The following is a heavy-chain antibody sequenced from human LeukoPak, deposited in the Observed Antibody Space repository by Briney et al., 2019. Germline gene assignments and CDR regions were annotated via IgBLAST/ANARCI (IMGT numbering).Heavy chain of an antibody. Sequence: AAETLSLTCAVYGGTFRGYYWSWIRQPPGKGLEWIGEIHYTGATNYKPSLKSRVTISGDPSKNQVSLRVSSVTAADTAVYYCARGVLGPYYFDLWGRGTLVTVSS. CDR1: GGTFRGYY. V-gene: IGHV4-34*01. D-gene: IGHD7-27*01. CDR3: ARGVLGPYYFDL. CDR2: IHYTGAT. J-gene: IGHJ2*01.